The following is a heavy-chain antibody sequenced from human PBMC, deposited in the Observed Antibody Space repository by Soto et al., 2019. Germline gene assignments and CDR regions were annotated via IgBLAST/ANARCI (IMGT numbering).Heavy chain of an antibody. CDR2: IYYSGST. V-gene: IGHV4-31*03. CDR3: AREASHKTRYYYYYMDV. J-gene: IGHJ6*03. CDR1: GGSISSGGYY. Sequence: LSLTCTVSGGSISSGGYYWSWIRQHPGKGLEWIGYIYYSGSTYYNPSLKSRVTISVDTSKNQFSPKLSSVTAADTAVYYCAREASHKTRYYYYYMDVWGKGTTVTSP.